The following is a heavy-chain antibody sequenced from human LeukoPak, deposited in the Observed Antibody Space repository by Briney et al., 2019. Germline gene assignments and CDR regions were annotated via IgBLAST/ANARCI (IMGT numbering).Heavy chain of an antibody. J-gene: IGHJ6*02. CDR1: GGSIRGYY. V-gene: IGHV4-59*08. CDR3: AGLPGSAYDGFYYYYGMDV. CDR2: IYYSGCT. Sequence: PSETLSLTCTVSGGSIRGYYWSWLRQPPGKGLEWIAYIYYSGCTNYNPSLKSRVTISVDRSKNQFSLKLSSVTAADTAVYYCAGLPGSAYDGFYYYYGMDVWGQGTTVTVSS. D-gene: IGHD3-3*01.